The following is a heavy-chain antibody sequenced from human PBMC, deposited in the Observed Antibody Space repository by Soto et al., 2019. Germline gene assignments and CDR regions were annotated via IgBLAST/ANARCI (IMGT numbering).Heavy chain of an antibody. CDR2: ISYDGSNK. Sequence: QVQLVESGGGVVQPGRSLRLSCAASGFTFSSYGMHWVRQAPGKGLEWVAVISYDGSNKYYADSVKGRFTISRDNSKKTLYLQMNSLRAEDTAVYYCAKDGVRYCSGGSCYDNWFDPWGQGTLVTVSS. V-gene: IGHV3-30*18. D-gene: IGHD2-15*01. CDR1: GFTFSSYG. CDR3: AKDGVRYCSGGSCYDNWFDP. J-gene: IGHJ5*02.